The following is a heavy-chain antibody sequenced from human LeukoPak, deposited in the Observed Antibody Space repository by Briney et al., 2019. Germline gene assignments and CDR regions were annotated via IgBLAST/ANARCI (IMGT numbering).Heavy chain of an antibody. CDR1: GFTFSGYA. Sequence: GGPLEPSLQPSGFTFSGYALNGVAKAPAKGLEWLAFLGYVGSNKYYADSVKGRFTISRDNSKNTLYLQMNSLRAEDTAVYYCAREDGYSGSYDFWSGPFDYWGQGTLVTVSS. CDR2: LGYVGSNK. V-gene: IGHV3-30*02. J-gene: IGHJ4*02. D-gene: IGHD3-3*01. CDR3: AREDGYSGSYDFWSGPFDY.